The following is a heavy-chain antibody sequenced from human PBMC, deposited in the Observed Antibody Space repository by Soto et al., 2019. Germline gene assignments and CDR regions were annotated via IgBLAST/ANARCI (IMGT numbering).Heavy chain of an antibody. CDR2: INPNSGGT. J-gene: IGHJ3*02. V-gene: IGHV1-2*02. CDR3: AREMGGIAARRCAFDI. Sequence: QVQLVQSGAEVTKPGASVKVSCKASGYTFTGYYMHWVRQAPGQGLEWMGWINPNSGGTNYAQKFQGRVTMTRDTSISTAYMELRRLRSEDTAVYYCAREMGGIAARRCAFDIWGQGTMVTVSS. D-gene: IGHD6-6*01. CDR1: GYTFTGYY.